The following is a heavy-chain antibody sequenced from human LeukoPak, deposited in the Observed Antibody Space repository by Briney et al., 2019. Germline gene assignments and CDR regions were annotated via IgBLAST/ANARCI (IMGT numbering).Heavy chain of an antibody. Sequence: SVKVSCMASGGSFSIYAISWVRQAPGQGLEWMGGIIPIFGTANYAQKFQGRVTITTDEATVTAYMELSSLRSEDTAVYYCAREGDFWSGYYHDAFDIWGQGTMVTVSS. D-gene: IGHD3-3*01. CDR3: AREGDFWSGYYHDAFDI. J-gene: IGHJ3*02. V-gene: IGHV1-69*05. CDR2: IIPIFGTA. CDR1: GGSFSIYA.